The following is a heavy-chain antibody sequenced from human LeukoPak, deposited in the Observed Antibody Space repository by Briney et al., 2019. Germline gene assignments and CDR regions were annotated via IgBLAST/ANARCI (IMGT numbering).Heavy chain of an antibody. V-gene: IGHV5-51*01. CDR3: ARGPSGYYFFFNY. J-gene: IGHJ4*02. CDR1: GYSFTSYW. CDR2: IYPGDSDT. Sequence: GESLKISCKGSGYSFTSYWIAWGRQMPGKGLEWMGIIYPGDSDTRYSPSFQGQVTISADKSISTAYLQWSSLKASDTAMYYCARGPSGYYFFFNYWGQGTLVTVSS. D-gene: IGHD3-22*01.